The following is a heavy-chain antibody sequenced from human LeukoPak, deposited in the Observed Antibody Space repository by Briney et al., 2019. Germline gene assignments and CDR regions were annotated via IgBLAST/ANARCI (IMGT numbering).Heavy chain of an antibody. Sequence: ASVKVSCKASGYTFTSYGISWVRQAPGQGLEWMGWISAYNGNTNYAQKLQGRVTMTTDTSTSTAYMKLRSLGSDDTAVYYCARVNPYDILTGYYTDYWGQGTLVTVSS. CDR2: ISAYNGNT. CDR3: ARVNPYDILTGYYTDY. D-gene: IGHD3-9*01. V-gene: IGHV1-18*01. J-gene: IGHJ4*02. CDR1: GYTFTSYG.